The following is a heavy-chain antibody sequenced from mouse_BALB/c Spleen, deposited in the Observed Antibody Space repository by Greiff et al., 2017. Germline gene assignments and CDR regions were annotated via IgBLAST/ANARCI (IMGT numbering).Heavy chain of an antibody. V-gene: IGHV3-8*02. CDR2: ISYSGST. CDR3: ANGKGFAY. Sequence: EVHLVESGPSLVKPSQTLSLTCSVTGYSFTSGYWNWIRKFPGNKLEYMGYISYSGSTYYNPSLKSRISITRDTSKNQYYLQLNSVTTEDTATYYCANGKGFAYWGQGTLVTVSA. J-gene: IGHJ3*01. D-gene: IGHD2-1*01. CDR1: GYSFTSGY.